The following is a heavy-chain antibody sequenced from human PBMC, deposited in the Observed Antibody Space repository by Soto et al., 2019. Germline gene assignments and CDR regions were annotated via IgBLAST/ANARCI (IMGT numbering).Heavy chain of an antibody. CDR1: GYTFTSYY. D-gene: IGHD2-2*01. Sequence: ASVKVSFKACGYTFTSYYMHWLRQAPGQGLEWMGIINPSGGSTSYAQKFQGRVTMTRDTSTSTVYMELSSLRSEDTAVYYCARELGADYCSSTSCYSGDYWGQGTLVTVSP. V-gene: IGHV1-46*01. CDR2: INPSGGST. J-gene: IGHJ4*02. CDR3: ARELGADYCSSTSCYSGDY.